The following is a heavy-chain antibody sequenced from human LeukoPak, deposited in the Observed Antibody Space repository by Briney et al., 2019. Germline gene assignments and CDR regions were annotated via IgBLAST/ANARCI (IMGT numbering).Heavy chain of an antibody. V-gene: IGHV3-74*01. D-gene: IGHD4-17*01. CDR2: INSDGSST. J-gene: IGHJ4*02. CDR3: AREWAYGDYFDY. CDR1: GFTFSSYW. Sequence: GGPLRLSCAASGFTFSSYWMHWVRQAPGKGLVWVSRINSDGSSTSYADSVKGRFTISRDNAKNTLYLQMNSLRAEDTAVYYCAREWAYGDYFDYWGQGTLVTVSS.